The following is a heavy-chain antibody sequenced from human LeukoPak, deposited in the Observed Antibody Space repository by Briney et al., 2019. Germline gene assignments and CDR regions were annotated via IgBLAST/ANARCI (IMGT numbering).Heavy chain of an antibody. D-gene: IGHD2-15*01. CDR1: GFTFSSYA. CDR3: ARDQGGGGNYGMDV. V-gene: IGHV3-30-3*01. J-gene: IGHJ6*02. CDR2: ISYDGSNK. Sequence: GGSLRLSCAASGFTFSSYAMHWVRQAPGKGLEWVAVISYDGSNKYYADSVKGRFTISRDNSKNTLYLQMNSLRAEDAAVYYCARDQGGGGNYGMDVWGQGTTVTVSS.